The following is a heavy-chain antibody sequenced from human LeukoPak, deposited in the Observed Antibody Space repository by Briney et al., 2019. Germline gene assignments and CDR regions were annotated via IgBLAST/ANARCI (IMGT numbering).Heavy chain of an antibody. V-gene: IGHV1-2*04. CDR1: GYTFTGYY. CDR2: INPNSGGT. CDR3: ARSTVTTSWAFDI. J-gene: IGHJ3*02. Sequence: ASVKVSCKASGYTFTGYYMRWVRQAPGQGLEWMGWINPNSGGTNYAQKFQGWVTMTRDTSISTAYMELSRLRSDDTAVYYCARSTVTTSWAFDIWGQGTMVTVSS. D-gene: IGHD4-17*01.